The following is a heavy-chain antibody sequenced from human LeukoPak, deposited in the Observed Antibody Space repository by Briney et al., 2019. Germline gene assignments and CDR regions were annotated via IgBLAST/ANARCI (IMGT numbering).Heavy chain of an antibody. CDR3: AKSHYYGSGSIDY. D-gene: IGHD3-10*01. CDR1: GFTFSSYA. Sequence: PGGSLRLSCAASGFTFSSYAMSWVRQAPGKGLAWISTVSASGDSTSYADSVKGRFTISRDNSKNALYLQVNNLRADDAALYYCAKSHYYGSGSIDYWGQGTLVTVSS. V-gene: IGHV3-23*01. J-gene: IGHJ4*02. CDR2: VSASGDST.